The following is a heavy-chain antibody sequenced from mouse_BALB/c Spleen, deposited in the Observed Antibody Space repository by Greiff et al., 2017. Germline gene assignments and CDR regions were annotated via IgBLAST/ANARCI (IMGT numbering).Heavy chain of an antibody. CDR1: GYSITSDYA. D-gene: IGHD2-2*01. J-gene: IGHJ3*01. Sequence: EVQRVESGPGLVKPSQSLSLTCTVTGYSITSDYAWNWIRQFPGNKLEWMGYISYSGSTSYNPSLKSRISITRDTSKNQFFLQLNSVTTEDTATYYCARRGYDGEFAYWGQGTLVTVSA. V-gene: IGHV3-2*02. CDR3: ARRGYDGEFAY. CDR2: ISYSGST.